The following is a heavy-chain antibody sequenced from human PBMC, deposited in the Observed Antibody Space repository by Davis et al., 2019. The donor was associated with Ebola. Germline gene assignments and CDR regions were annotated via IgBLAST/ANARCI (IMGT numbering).Heavy chain of an antibody. Sequence: PGGSLRLSCTASGFTFGDYAMSWVRQAPGKGLEWVGFIRSKAYGGTTEYAASVKGRFTISRDDSKSIAYLQMNSLKTEDTAVYYCTNGYTYYYGMDVWGQGTTVTVSS. J-gene: IGHJ6*02. CDR1: GFTFGDYA. CDR2: IRSKAYGGTT. CDR3: TNGYTYYYGMDV. D-gene: IGHD2-2*02. V-gene: IGHV3-49*04.